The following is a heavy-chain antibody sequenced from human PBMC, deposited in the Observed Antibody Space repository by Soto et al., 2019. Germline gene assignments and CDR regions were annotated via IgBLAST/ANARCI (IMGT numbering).Heavy chain of an antibody. D-gene: IGHD6-13*01. CDR1: GFTFSSYA. V-gene: IGHV3-30-3*01. CDR3: ARDVARIPGIAVAYY. CDR2: ISYDGSNK. J-gene: IGHJ4*02. Sequence: PGGSLRLSCAASGFTFSSYAMHWVRQAPGKGLEWVAVISYDGSNKYYADSVKGRFTISRDNSKNTLYLQMNSLRAEDTAVYYCARDVARIPGIAVAYYCGQGTLVIGSS.